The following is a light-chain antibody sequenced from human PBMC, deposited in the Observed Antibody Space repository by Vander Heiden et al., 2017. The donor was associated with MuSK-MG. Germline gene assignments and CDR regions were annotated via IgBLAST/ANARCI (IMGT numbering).Light chain of an antibody. CDR2: RAS. J-gene: IGKJ3*01. CDR3: QQYNNWPPVT. V-gene: IGKV3-15*01. Sequence: EIVMTQSPATLSVSPGERATLSCRASQSVSSNSAWYQQKPGQAPRLLIYRASTRATGIPARFSGSGSGTEFTLTISSLQSEDFAVYYCQQYNNWPPVTFGHGTKVDIK. CDR1: QSVSSN.